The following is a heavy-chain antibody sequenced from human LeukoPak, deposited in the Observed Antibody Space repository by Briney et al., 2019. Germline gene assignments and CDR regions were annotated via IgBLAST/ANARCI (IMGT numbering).Heavy chain of an antibody. CDR3: ARGYGRVVATNFGLYYFDY. J-gene: IGHJ4*02. CDR2: INPNSGDT. D-gene: IGHD5-12*01. CDR1: GYIFTGYY. V-gene: IGHV1-2*02. Sequence: GASVKVSCKASGYIFTGYYMHWVRQAPGQGLEWMGWINPNSGDTNYAQKLQGRVTMTTDTSTSTAYMELRSLRSDDTAVYYCARGYGRVVATNFGLYYFDYWGQGTLVTVSS.